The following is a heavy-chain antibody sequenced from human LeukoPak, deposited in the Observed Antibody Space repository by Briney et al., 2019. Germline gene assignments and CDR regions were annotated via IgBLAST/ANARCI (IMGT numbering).Heavy chain of an antibody. D-gene: IGHD3-9*01. CDR2: IYYSGST. Sequence: SETLSLTCTVSGGSISSYYWSWIRQPPGKGLEWIGYIYYSGSTNYNPSLKSRVTISVDTSKHQFSLKLSSVTAADTAVYYCARTADLLTGYYDECFDYWGQGTLVTVSS. V-gene: IGHV4-59*01. J-gene: IGHJ4*02. CDR1: GGSISSYY. CDR3: ARTADLLTGYYDECFDY.